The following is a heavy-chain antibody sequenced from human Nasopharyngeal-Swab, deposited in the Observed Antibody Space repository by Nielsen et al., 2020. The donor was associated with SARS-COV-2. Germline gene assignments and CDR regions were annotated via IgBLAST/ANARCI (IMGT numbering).Heavy chain of an antibody. CDR2: ISYDGSNK. V-gene: IGHV3-30*04. CDR3: ARGAGGI. Sequence: GGSLRLSCAASGFTFSSYAMHWVRQAPGKGLEWVAVISYDGSNKYYADSVKGRFTISRDNSKNTLYLQMNSLRAEDTAVSYCARGAGGIWGQGTLVTVSS. J-gene: IGHJ4*02. CDR1: GFTFSSYA. D-gene: IGHD6-13*01.